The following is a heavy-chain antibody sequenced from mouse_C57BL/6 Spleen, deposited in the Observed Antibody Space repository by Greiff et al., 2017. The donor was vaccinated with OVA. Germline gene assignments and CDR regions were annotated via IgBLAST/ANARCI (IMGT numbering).Heavy chain of an antibody. CDR2: ISSGSSTF. D-gene: IGHD2-3*01. V-gene: IGHV5-17*01. J-gene: IGHJ1*03. Sequence: EVNVVESGGGLVKPGGSLKLSCAASGFTFSDYGMHWVRQAPEKGLEWVAYISSGSSTFYYAAKVKGRFTIYTDNAKNTLFLQMTSLRSEDTAMYYCARRGSYDGLRGYFDVWGTGTTVTVSS. CDR3: ARRGSYDGLRGYFDV. CDR1: GFTFSDYG.